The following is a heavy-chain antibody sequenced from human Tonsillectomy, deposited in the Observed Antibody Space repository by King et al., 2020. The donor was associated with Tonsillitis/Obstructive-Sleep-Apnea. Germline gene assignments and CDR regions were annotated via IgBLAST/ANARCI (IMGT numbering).Heavy chain of an antibody. D-gene: IGHD3-16*01. CDR2: ISSGSRHI. CDR1: GFSFSIYS. V-gene: IGHV3-21*01. CDR3: ARAGGGGDFYYHYMDV. Sequence: VQLVESGGGLVKPGGSLRLSCAASGFSFSIYSMNWVRQAPGKGLEWVASISSGSRHIYEADALKVRLTISRANANKSMYLQMNSLRVDDTSVYYCARAGGGGDFYYHYMDVWGKGTTVTVSS. J-gene: IGHJ6*03.